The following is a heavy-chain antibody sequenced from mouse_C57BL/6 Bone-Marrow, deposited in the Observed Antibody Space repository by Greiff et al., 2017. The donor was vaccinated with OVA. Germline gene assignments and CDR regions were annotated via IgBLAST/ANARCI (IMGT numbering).Heavy chain of an antibody. CDR1: GYTFTDYY. Sequence: QVQLQQSGAELVRPGASVKLSCKASGYTFTDYYINWVKQRPGQGLEWIARIYPGSGITYYNEKFKGKATLTAEKSSSTAYMQLSSLTSEDSAVYFCAGSFAMDDWGQGTSVTVSS. CDR3: AGSFAMDD. V-gene: IGHV1-76*01. CDR2: IYPGSGIT. J-gene: IGHJ4*01.